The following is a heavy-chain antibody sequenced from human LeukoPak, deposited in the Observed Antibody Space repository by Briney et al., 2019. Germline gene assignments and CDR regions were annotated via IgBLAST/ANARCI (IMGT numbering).Heavy chain of an antibody. V-gene: IGHV3-21*01. D-gene: IGHD7-27*01. CDR3: ARDSRTGAVDY. CDR1: GFTFSNAW. CDR2: ISSSSSYI. J-gene: IGHJ4*02. Sequence: GGSLRLSCAASGFTFSNAWMSWVRQAPGKGLEWVSSISSSSSYIYYADSVKGRFTISRDNAKNSLYLQMNSLRAEDTAVYYCARDSRTGAVDYWGQGTLVTVSS.